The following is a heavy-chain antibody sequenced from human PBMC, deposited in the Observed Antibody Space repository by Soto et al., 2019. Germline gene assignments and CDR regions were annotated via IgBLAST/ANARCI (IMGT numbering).Heavy chain of an antibody. CDR2: MNTHSNVT. D-gene: IGHD2-15*01. CDR1: GYTFTSYD. J-gene: IGHJ5*02. Sequence: ASVKVSCKASGYTFTSYDIHWVRRATGQGLEWMGWMNTHSNVTDCAQKFQGRVTLTWNTSISTAYMELSSLKFDDTAVYYCARQVVEVVETTSLWFDPWGLGTLVTVSS. CDR3: ARQVVEVVETTSLWFDP. V-gene: IGHV1-8*01.